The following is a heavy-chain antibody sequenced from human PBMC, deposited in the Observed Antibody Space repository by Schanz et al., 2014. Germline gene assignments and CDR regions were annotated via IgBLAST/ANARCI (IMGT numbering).Heavy chain of an antibody. J-gene: IGHJ6*02. V-gene: IGHV1-24*01. CDR1: GYTLSKLS. Sequence: QVPLVQSGAEVKKAGASVKVSCKVSGYTLSKLSIHWVRQAPGKGLEWMGGLDLEDGEIVYAEQLKGRVTMTEDTSTDTAYMELSSLRSQDTAVYYCATAEDASGSYGFPACGVWGQGTTVIVSS. CDR3: ATAEDASGSYGFPACGV. CDR2: LDLEDGEI. D-gene: IGHD3-10*01.